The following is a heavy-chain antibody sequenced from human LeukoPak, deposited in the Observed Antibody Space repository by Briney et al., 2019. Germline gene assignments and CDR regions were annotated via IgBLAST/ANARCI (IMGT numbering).Heavy chain of an antibody. D-gene: IGHD3-10*01. CDR3: ARGHLWFGELWPSDY. CDR2: INAGNGNT. Sequence: ASVTASCKASGYTFTSYAMHWVRQAPGQRLEWMGWINAGNGNTKYSQKFQGRVTITRDTSASTAYMELSSLRSEDTAVYYCARGHLWFGELWPSDYWGQGTLVTVSS. J-gene: IGHJ4*02. V-gene: IGHV1-3*01. CDR1: GYTFTSYA.